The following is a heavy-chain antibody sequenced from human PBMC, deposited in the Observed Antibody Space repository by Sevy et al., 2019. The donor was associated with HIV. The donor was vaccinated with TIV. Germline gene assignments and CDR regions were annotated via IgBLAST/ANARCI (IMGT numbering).Heavy chain of an antibody. CDR1: GYTFTSYD. Sequence: ASVKVSCKASGYTFTSYDINWVRQATGQGLEWMGWMNPNSGNTGYAQKFQGRVTMTRNTSISTAYMELSSLRSEDTAVYYCARGGLLYGVRGNWFDPWGQGTLVTVSS. CDR2: MNPNSGNT. D-gene: IGHD3-10*01. V-gene: IGHV1-8*01. J-gene: IGHJ5*02. CDR3: ARGGLLYGVRGNWFDP.